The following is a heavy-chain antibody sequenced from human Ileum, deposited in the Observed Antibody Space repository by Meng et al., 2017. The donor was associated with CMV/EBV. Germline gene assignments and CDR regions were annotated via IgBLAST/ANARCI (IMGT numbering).Heavy chain of an antibody. J-gene: IGHJ5*02. Sequence: QLQDSGPGLVKPSETLSLTCSVSGGSISGYYWSWVRQPAGKRLEWIGRIDPSGSRNYNPSLRDRITVSVDTSKNQFSLRLTSVTAADTAVYYCARECVGEGDNCQWDYWFDPWGHGTLVTVSS. D-gene: IGHD3-16*01. CDR2: IDPSGSR. CDR3: ARECVGEGDNCQWDYWFDP. V-gene: IGHV4-4*07. CDR1: GGSISGYY.